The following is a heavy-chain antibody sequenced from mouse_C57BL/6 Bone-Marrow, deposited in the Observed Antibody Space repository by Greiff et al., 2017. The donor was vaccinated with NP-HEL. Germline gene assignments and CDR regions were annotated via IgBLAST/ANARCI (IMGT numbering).Heavy chain of an antibody. CDR3: ASSNSHWYFDV. J-gene: IGHJ1*03. V-gene: IGHV2-2*01. CDR1: GFSLTSYG. Sequence: QVQLKQSGPGLVQPSQSLSITCTVSGFSLTSYGVHWVRQSPGKGLEWLGVIWSGGSTDYNAAFISRLSISKDNSKSQVFFKMNSLQADDTAIYYCASSNSHWYFDVWGTGTTVTVSS. D-gene: IGHD4-1*01. CDR2: IWSGGST.